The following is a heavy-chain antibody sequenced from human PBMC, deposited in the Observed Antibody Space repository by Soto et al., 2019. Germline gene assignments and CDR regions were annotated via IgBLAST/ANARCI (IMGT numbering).Heavy chain of an antibody. CDR3: ARHSLLIGFDP. CDR2: IYYSGST. CDR1: GGSSSSYY. J-gene: IGHJ5*02. V-gene: IGHV4-59*08. Sequence: SETLSLTCTVSGGSSSSYYWSWIRQPPGKGLEWIGYIYYSGSTNYNPSLKSRVTISVDTSKNQFSLKLSSVTAADTAVYYCARHSLLIGFDPWGQGTLVTVSS. D-gene: IGHD2-21*01.